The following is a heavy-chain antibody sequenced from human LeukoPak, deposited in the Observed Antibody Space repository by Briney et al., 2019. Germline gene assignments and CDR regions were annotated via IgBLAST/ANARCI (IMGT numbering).Heavy chain of an antibody. D-gene: IGHD5-24*01. CDR3: ARDLHMGYRDGYNWLGIFDY. CDR1: GFTPSNYW. Sequence: GGSLRLSCAASGFTPSNYWMHWVRQAPGEGLVWVSRVDPDGTTTNYADSVKGRFTISRDNAKNSLNLQMNSLRADDTAVYYCARDLHMGYRDGYNWLGIFDYWGQGTLVTVSS. J-gene: IGHJ4*02. CDR2: VDPDGTTT. V-gene: IGHV3-74*01.